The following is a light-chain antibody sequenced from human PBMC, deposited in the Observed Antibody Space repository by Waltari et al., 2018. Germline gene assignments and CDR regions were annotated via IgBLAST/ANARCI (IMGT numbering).Light chain of an antibody. V-gene: IGLV1-47*01. CDR1: NSNIGRNY. CDR2: RSN. Sequence: QSVLTQPPSASGTPGPRVTISSSGSNSNIGRNYVYWYQQLPGTAPKLLIYRSNQRLSGVPDRFSASKSGTSASLAISGLRSEDEADYYCAAWDDSLSAWVFGGGTKLTVL. CDR3: AAWDDSLSAWV. J-gene: IGLJ3*02.